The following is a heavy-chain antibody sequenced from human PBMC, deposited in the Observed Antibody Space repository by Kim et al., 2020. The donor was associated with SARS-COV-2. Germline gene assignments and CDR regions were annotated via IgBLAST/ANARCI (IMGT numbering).Heavy chain of an antibody. J-gene: IGHJ4*02. Sequence: SETLSLTCTVSGGSINNYYWSWIRQPAGKGLEWIGRIYASGTTNYNPSLKSRVTMSVDTSKNQFSLNLSCVTAADTAVYYCARGGGYSSGKAKLDYWGQGTLHTASS. CDR2: IYASGTT. CDR1: GGSINNYY. CDR3: ARGGGYSSGKAKLDY. V-gene: IGHV4-4*07. D-gene: IGHD6-19*01.